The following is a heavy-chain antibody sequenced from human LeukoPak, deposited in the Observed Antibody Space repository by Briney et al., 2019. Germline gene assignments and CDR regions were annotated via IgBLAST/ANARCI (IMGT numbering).Heavy chain of an antibody. CDR1: GGSISNDH. V-gene: IGHV4-59*01. J-gene: IGHJ4*02. CDR3: ASILRYFDWSDY. Sequence: SETLSLTCTVSGGSISNDHWSWIRQPPGKGLEWIGYIYYSGSTNYNPSLKSRVTISVDTSKNQFSLKLSSVTAADTAVYYCASILRYFDWSDYWGQGTLVTVSS. D-gene: IGHD3-9*01. CDR2: IYYSGST.